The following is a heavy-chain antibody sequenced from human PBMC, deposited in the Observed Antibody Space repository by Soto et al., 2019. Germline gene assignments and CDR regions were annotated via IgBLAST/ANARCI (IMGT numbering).Heavy chain of an antibody. J-gene: IGHJ4*02. CDR3: AKRHQYGSGNEHASFDC. Sequence: EVQLLESGGGLVQPGGSLRLSCAASGFTFSSYAMSWVRQAPGKGLEWVSGLSGSGVTTFYADSVKGRFTISRDNSRNTLYLQMNSLRAEDTAVYFCAKRHQYGSGNEHASFDCWGQGALVPVCS. D-gene: IGHD3-10*01. CDR2: LSGSGVTT. CDR1: GFTFSSYA. V-gene: IGHV3-23*01.